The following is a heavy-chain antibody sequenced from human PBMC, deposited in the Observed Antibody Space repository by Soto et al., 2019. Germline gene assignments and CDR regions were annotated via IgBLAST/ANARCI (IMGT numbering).Heavy chain of an antibody. Sequence: GASVKVSCKASGYTFTSYGISWLRQSPGQGLEWMGWISAYNGNTNYAQKLQGRVTITTDTSTSTAYMELRSLRSDDTAVYYCARGIAAAGPFYYYYGMDVWGQGTTVTVSS. D-gene: IGHD6-13*01. J-gene: IGHJ6*02. CDR2: ISAYNGNT. CDR3: ARGIAAAGPFYYYYGMDV. CDR1: GYTFTSYG. V-gene: IGHV1-18*04.